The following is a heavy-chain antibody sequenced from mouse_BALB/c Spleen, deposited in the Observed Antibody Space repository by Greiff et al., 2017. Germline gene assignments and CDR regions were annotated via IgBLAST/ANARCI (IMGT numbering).Heavy chain of an antibody. CDR1: GFTFSSFG. CDR3: ARYGSSSFDY. J-gene: IGHJ2*01. D-gene: IGHD1-1*01. V-gene: IGHV5-17*02. CDR2: ISSGSSTI. Sequence: DVKLVESGGGLVQPGGSRKLSCAASGFTFSSFGMHWVRQAPEKGLEWVAYISSGSSTIYYADTVKGRFTISRDNPKNTLFLQMTSLRSEDTAMYYCARYGSSSFDYWGQGTTLTVSS.